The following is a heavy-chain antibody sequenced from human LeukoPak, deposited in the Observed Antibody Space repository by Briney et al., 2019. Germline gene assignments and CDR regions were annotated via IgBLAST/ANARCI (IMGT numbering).Heavy chain of an antibody. Sequence: SETLSLTCAVYGGSFSGYYWSWIRQPPGKGLEWIGEINHSGSTNYNPSLKSRVTISVDTSKNQFSLKLSSVTAADTAVYYCARVGITYYYGSGSYTGYMDVWGKGTTVTVSS. D-gene: IGHD3-10*01. CDR1: GGSFSGYY. CDR2: INHSGST. CDR3: ARVGITYYYGSGSYTGYMDV. V-gene: IGHV4-34*01. J-gene: IGHJ6*03.